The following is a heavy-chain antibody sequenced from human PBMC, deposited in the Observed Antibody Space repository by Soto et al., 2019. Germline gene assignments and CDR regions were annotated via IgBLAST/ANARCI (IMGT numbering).Heavy chain of an antibody. J-gene: IGHJ5*02. CDR2: IYSRGTT. CDR1: GGSIRSSGYY. Sequence: PSETLSLTCTVSGGSIRSSGYYWSWIRQHPGKGLEWIGFIYSRGTTYYNPSLKSRVTISLDTSKNQFSLELTSVTAADTAVYYCARDNWGSITTSHWFDPWGQGTLVTVSS. V-gene: IGHV4-31*03. D-gene: IGHD4-4*01. CDR3: ARDNWGSITTSHWFDP.